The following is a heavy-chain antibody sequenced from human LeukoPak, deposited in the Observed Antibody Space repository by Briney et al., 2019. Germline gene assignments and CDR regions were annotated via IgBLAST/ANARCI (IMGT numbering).Heavy chain of an antibody. Sequence: RPGGSLRLSCAASGFTFDDYGMSWVRQAPGRGLEWVSGINWNGGSTGYADSVKGRFTISRDNAKNSLYLQMNSLRAEDTALYYCARDYFGVKGYYYYGMDVWGQGTTVTVSS. D-gene: IGHD3-10*01. J-gene: IGHJ6*02. V-gene: IGHV3-20*04. CDR1: GFTFDDYG. CDR2: INWNGGST. CDR3: ARDYFGVKGYYYYGMDV.